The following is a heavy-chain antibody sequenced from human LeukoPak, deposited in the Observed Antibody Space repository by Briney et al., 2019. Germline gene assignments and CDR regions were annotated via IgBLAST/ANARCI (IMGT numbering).Heavy chain of an antibody. Sequence: SETLSLTCTVSGGSISSSSYYWGWIRQPPGKGLEWIGSIYYRGSTYYNPSLKSRVTISVDTSKNQFSLKLSSVTAADTAVYYCASNRYYYGSGSFFDYWGQGTLVTVSS. CDR3: ASNRYYYGSGSFFDY. D-gene: IGHD3-10*01. V-gene: IGHV4-39*07. CDR1: GGSISSSSYY. J-gene: IGHJ4*02. CDR2: IYYRGST.